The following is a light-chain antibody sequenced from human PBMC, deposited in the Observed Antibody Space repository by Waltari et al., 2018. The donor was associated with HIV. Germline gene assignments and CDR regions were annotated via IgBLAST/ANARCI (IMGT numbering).Light chain of an antibody. CDR2: RDV. CDR1: ISNIGSKT. CDR3: AAWDDSLNSYV. J-gene: IGLJ1*01. Sequence: QSVLTQSPSASGTPGQRVIISCSGTISNIGSKTVNWYRQLPGTAPKLLIYRDVKRPSGVPDRFSGSKYGTSGSLAISGVQAEDEADYYCAAWDDSLNSYVFGPGTKVTVL. V-gene: IGLV1-44*01.